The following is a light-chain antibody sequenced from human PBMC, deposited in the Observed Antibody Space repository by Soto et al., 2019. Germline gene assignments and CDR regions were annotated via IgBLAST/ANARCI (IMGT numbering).Light chain of an antibody. CDR2: GAS. Sequence: EIVMTQSPATLSVSPGERASLSCRASQSIRSKIAWYQQKPGQAPRLLIYGASNRATGIPARFRGSGSGTEFTFTISSLQSEDFAVYYCQQYNDWPPITFGQGTRLEIK. J-gene: IGKJ5*01. V-gene: IGKV3-15*01. CDR3: QQYNDWPPIT. CDR1: QSIRSK.